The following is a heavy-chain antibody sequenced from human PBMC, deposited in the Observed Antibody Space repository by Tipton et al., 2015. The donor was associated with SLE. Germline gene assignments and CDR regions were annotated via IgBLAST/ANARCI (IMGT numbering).Heavy chain of an antibody. V-gene: IGHV4-34*01. Sequence: TLSLTCSVSDDAITHYYWSWIRQPPGKGLEWIGEINHSGSTNYNPSLKSRVTISVDTSKNQFSLKLSSVTAADTAVYYCAREAYDFVSAYYIDYWGHGILVTVSS. CDR1: DDAITHYY. CDR3: AREAYDFVSAYYIDY. J-gene: IGHJ4*01. CDR2: INHSGST. D-gene: IGHD3-3*01.